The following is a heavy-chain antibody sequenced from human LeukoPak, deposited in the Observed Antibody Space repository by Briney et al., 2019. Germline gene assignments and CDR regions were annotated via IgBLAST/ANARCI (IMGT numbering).Heavy chain of an antibody. CDR3: ATARGSIAARRGWFDP. Sequence: ASVKVSCTASGGTFSSYAISWVRQAPGQGLEWTGGIIPIFGTANYAQKFQGRVTITADESTSTAYMELSSLRSEDTAVYYCATARGSIAARRGWFDPWGQGTLVTVSS. CDR2: IIPIFGTA. CDR1: GGTFSSYA. V-gene: IGHV1-69*01. D-gene: IGHD6-6*01. J-gene: IGHJ5*02.